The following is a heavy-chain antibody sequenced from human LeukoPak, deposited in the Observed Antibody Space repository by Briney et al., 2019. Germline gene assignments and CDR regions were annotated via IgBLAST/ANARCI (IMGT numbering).Heavy chain of an antibody. CDR3: ARVGSSWYNDY. D-gene: IGHD6-13*01. J-gene: IGHJ4*02. CDR1: GGSFSAYY. Sequence: SQTLSLTCAVYGGSFSAYYWSWIRQPPGKGLEWIGEINHSGSTNYNPSLKSRVTISVDTSKNQFSLKLSSVTAADTAVYYCARVGSSWYNDYWGQGTLVTVSS. V-gene: IGHV4-34*01. CDR2: INHSGST.